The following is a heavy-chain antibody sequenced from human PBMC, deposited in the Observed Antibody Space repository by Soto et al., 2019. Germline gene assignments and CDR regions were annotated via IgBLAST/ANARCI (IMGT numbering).Heavy chain of an antibody. V-gene: IGHV4-59*01. D-gene: IGHD1-1*01. CDR2: VHYSGNT. Sequence: SETLSLTCTVSDGPISSFFWTWIRQSPGKGLQWLGYVHYSGNTNYNPSLKSRVTMSVDTSKNQFSLRLTSVTAADTAVYYCARMNQLAPKRNAFDIWGQGTMVTVSS. CDR1: DGPISSFF. CDR3: ARMNQLAPKRNAFDI. J-gene: IGHJ3*02.